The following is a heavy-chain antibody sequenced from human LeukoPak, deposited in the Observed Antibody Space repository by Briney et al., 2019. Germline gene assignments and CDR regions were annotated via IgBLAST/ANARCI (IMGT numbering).Heavy chain of an antibody. CDR2: IHYGGTT. Sequence: KPSETLSLTCTVSGGSIGSGYYWAWIRQPPGQGLAWIGSIHYGGTTHYNPSLQSRVTISADTSKNQFALDLRPVTAADTAVYYCTRGIGDFVSDFWGQGTLVTVSS. J-gene: IGHJ4*02. V-gene: IGHV4-39*01. CDR1: GGSIGSGYY. CDR3: TRGIGDFVSDF. D-gene: IGHD2-21*02.